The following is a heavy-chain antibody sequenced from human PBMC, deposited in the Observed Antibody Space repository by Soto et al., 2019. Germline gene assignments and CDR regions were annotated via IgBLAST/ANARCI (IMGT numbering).Heavy chain of an antibody. V-gene: IGHV3-23*01. D-gene: IGHD3-3*01. CDR2: ISGSGAGT. CDR1: GFTFSTSA. CDR3: AKGPTVFGAVISFDYYYGMYV. J-gene: IGHJ6*02. Sequence: PGGSLRLSCTASGFTFSTSAMSWFRQAPGRGLEWVSGISGSGAGTYYADSVKGRFTISRDNSKNTLYLQMSGLRAEDAAVYYCAKGPTVFGAVISFDYYYGMYVWGQGTPVTAP.